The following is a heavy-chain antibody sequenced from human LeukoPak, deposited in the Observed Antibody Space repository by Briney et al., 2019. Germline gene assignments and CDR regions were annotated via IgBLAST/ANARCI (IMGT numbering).Heavy chain of an antibody. D-gene: IGHD1-20*01. CDR2: ISSNGGSP. CDR1: GFTFSNYA. V-gene: IGHV3-64D*09. CDR3: VKGITFNYHYGMDF. Sequence: PGGSLRLSCSASGFTFSNYARLWVRQAPGKGLEYVSGISSNGGSPYNADSVKARFTISRDNSKNTLYLQMSSLRAEDMAMYYCVKGITFNYHYGMDFLGQGTTVTVSS. J-gene: IGHJ6*02.